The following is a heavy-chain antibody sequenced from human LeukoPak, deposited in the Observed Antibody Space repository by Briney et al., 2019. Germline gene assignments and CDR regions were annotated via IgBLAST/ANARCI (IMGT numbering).Heavy chain of an antibody. D-gene: IGHD3-3*01. J-gene: IGHJ4*02. CDR1: GGSTSSSNYY. Sequence: PSETLSLTCTVSGGSTSSSNYYWGWIRQPPGKGLEWIGGIHYSGNTYYDPSLKSRVTISVDTSKNQFSLKLSFVTAADTAVYYCARLGAGPTYYDFWSGYSSFYFDYWGQGTLVTVSS. CDR3: ARLGAGPTYYDFWSGYSSFYFDY. CDR2: IHYSGNT. V-gene: IGHV4-39*01.